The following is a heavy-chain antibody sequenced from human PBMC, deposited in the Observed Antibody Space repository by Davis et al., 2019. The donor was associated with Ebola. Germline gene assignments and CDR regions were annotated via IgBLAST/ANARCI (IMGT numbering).Heavy chain of an antibody. J-gene: IGHJ3*02. D-gene: IGHD4-17*01. CDR3: ARGDYGDYAPDAFDI. V-gene: IGHV5-51*01. CDR2: IYPGDSDT. CDR1: GYSFTSYW. Sequence: GESLKISCKGSGYSFTSYWIGWVRQMPGKGLEWMGIIYPGDSDTRYSPSFQGQVTISADKSISTAYLQWSSLKASDTAMYYCARGDYGDYAPDAFDIWGQGTMVTVSS.